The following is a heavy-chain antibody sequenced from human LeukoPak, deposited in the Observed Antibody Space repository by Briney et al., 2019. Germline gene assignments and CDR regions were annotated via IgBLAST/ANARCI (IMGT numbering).Heavy chain of an antibody. J-gene: IGHJ4*02. CDR2: ISGSGGST. V-gene: IGHV3-23*01. Sequence: GGSLRLSCAASGFTFSSYAMSWVRQAPGKGLEWVSAISGSGGSTYYADSVKGRFTISRDNSKNTLYLQMNSLRAEDTAVYYCAEDRQYSSSWYVDYWGQGTLVTVSS. CDR1: GFTFSSYA. CDR3: AEDRQYSSSWYVDY. D-gene: IGHD6-13*01.